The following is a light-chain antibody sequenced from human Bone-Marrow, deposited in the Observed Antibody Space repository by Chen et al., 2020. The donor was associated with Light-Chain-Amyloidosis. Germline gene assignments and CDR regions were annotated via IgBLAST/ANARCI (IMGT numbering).Light chain of an antibody. CDR2: DDR. V-gene: IGLV3-21*02. CDR1: NIGSTS. Sequence: SYVLTQPSSVSVAPGQQATIACGGNNIGSTSVHWYQQTPGQAPLLFVDDDRVRPSGIPKRFSGSSSGNTATLTISRVEAGDEADYYCQVWDRSSDRPVFGGGTKLTVL. J-gene: IGLJ3*02. CDR3: QVWDRSSDRPV.